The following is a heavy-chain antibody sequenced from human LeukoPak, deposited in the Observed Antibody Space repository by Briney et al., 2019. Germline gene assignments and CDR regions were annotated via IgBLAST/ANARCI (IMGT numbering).Heavy chain of an antibody. V-gene: IGHV1-46*01. CDR2: INPSGGST. CDR1: GYTFTSYY. D-gene: IGHD3-22*01. J-gene: IGHJ3*02. CDR3: ARADSSGYYRGAFDI. Sequence: ASVKVSFKASGYTFTSYYMHWVRQAPGQGLEWMGIINPSGGSTSYAQKFQGRVTMTRDMSTSTVYMELSSLRSEDTAVYYCARADSSGYYRGAFDIWGQGTMVTVSS.